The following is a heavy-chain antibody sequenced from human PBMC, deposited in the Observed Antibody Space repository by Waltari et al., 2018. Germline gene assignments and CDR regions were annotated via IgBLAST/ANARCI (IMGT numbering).Heavy chain of an antibody. V-gene: IGHV3-74*03. J-gene: IGHJ4*02. CDR1: GFRFSNYW. CDR3: AKDRSGWYRLYFDY. Sequence: EEQLLESGGGLVQPGDSLRLSCAASGFRFSNYWMNWVRQAPGRGLVWVARISNDESSITYADSVKGRFTISRDNSKNTLYLQMNSLRAEDTAVYYCAKDRSGWYRLYFDYWGQGTLVTVSS. D-gene: IGHD6-19*01. CDR2: ISNDESSI.